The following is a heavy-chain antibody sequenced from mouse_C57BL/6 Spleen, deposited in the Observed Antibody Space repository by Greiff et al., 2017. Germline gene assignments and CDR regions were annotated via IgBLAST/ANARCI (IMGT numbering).Heavy chain of an antibody. D-gene: IGHD1-1*01. CDR1: GYTFTSYW. Sequence: QVQLQQPGAELVMPGASVKLSCKASGYTFTSYWMHWVKQRPGQGLEWIGEIDPSDSYTNSNQKFKGKSTLTVDKSSSTAYMQLSSLTSEDSAVYYCARLDFLNYYYGSSHWYFDGWGTGTTVTVSS. J-gene: IGHJ1*03. V-gene: IGHV1-69*01. CDR2: IDPSDSYT. CDR3: ARLDFLNYYYGSSHWYFDG.